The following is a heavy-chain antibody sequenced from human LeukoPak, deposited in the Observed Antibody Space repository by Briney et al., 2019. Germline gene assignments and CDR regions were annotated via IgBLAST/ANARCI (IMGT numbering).Heavy chain of an antibody. CDR1: GFTFSSYA. Sequence: GGSLRLSCAASGFTFSSYAMSWVRQAPGKGLEWVSVISDSGDSTYYADSLKGRFTISRDNSKNTLYLQMNSLRAEDTAVYYCVKGVPLTIFDYWGQGTLVTVSS. J-gene: IGHJ4*02. CDR2: ISDSGDST. CDR3: VKGVPLTIFDY. D-gene: IGHD3-9*01. V-gene: IGHV3-23*01.